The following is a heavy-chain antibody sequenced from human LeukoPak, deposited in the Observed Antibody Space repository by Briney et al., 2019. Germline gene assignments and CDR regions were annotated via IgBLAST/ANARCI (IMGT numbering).Heavy chain of an antibody. V-gene: IGHV3-21*03. CDR3: TTLRPWIQPR. D-gene: IGHD5-18*01. CDR2: ISHSSSYI. J-gene: IGHJ3*01. CDR1: GFTFTSYG. Sequence: PGGSLRLSCAASGFTFTSYGMTWVRQAPGKGLEWVSSISHSSSYIYYADSVKGRFTISRDNAKNSLYLQMNSLKTEDTAVYYCTTLRPWIQPRWGQGTMVTVSS.